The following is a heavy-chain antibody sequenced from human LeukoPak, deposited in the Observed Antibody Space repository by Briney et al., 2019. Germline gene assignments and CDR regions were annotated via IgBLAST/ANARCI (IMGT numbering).Heavy chain of an antibody. Sequence: GGSLRLSCAASGFTFSDYYMAWIPQAPGKGLEYISHISASGSTIHYGDSVKGRFTIFRDDARNSVYLQMTSLRAEDTATYFCARDCGGHCYSGFDYWGQGALGTVSS. D-gene: IGHD2-21*02. CDR3: ARDCGGHCYSGFDY. J-gene: IGHJ4*02. CDR1: GFTFSDYY. CDR2: ISASGSTI. V-gene: IGHV3-11*04.